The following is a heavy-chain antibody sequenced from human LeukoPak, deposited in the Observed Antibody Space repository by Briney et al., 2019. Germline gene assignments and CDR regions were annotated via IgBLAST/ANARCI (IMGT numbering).Heavy chain of an antibody. CDR3: ARDLYGGTSATFDY. CDR2: INPNSGGT. CDR1: GYTFTGYY. D-gene: IGHD4-23*01. J-gene: IGHJ4*02. V-gene: IGHV1-2*02. Sequence: ASVKVSCKASGYTFTGYYMHWVRQAPGQGLEWMGWINPNSGGTYYAQKFQGKVTMTSDTSISTAYMELSRLRSDNTAVYYCARDLYGGTSATFDYWGQGTLVTVSS.